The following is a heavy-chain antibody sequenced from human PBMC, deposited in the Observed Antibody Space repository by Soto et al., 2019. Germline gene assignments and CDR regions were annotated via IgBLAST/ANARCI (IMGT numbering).Heavy chain of an antibody. CDR3: ASVTRYCSGCGCTPNWFDP. CDR2: IYYTGST. V-gene: IGHV4-30-4*01. D-gene: IGHD2-15*01. J-gene: IGHJ5*02. CDR1: GGSISSGDSY. Sequence: QVQLQESGPGLVKPSQTLSLTCTVSGGSISSGDSYWSWIRQPPGKGLEWIGYIYYTGSTYYSPSLKSRLNISINTSKNQFSRKRNSVTAADTAVYYCASVTRYCSGCGCTPNWFDPWGQGTLVTVS.